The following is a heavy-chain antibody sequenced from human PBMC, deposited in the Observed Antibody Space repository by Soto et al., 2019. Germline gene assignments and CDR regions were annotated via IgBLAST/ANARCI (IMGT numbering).Heavy chain of an antibody. CDR2: INWNSETV. D-gene: IGHD5-12*01. CDR1: GFTFDDYA. CDR3: ARDQDLGGYDLLPMYGLDV. Sequence: PGGSLRLSCATSGFTFDDYAMHWVRQIPGKGLEWVSGINWNSETVGYADSVKGRFTISRDSAKNSLYLQMTTLRPEDTALYFCARDQDLGGYDLLPMYGLDVWGQGTTVTVSS. V-gene: IGHV3-9*01. J-gene: IGHJ6*02.